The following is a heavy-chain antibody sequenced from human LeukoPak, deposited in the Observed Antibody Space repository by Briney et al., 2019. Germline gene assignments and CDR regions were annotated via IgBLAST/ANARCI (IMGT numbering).Heavy chain of an antibody. Sequence: PGGSLRLSCEAFGFSFSSYNTDWVRQTPGKGLEWISSITTSSSYTFYADSVKGRFTISRDNARNSLYLQMNSLTAEDTAVYYCARDPYSGAYGDTYYYFMDVWGKGTTVTISS. D-gene: IGHD1-26*01. V-gene: IGHV3-21*01. CDR1: GFSFSSYN. CDR2: ITTSSSYT. J-gene: IGHJ6*03. CDR3: ARDPYSGAYGDTYYYFMDV.